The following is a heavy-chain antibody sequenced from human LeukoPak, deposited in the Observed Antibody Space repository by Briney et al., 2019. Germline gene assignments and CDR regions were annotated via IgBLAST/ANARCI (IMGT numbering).Heavy chain of an antibody. V-gene: IGHV5-51*01. CDR2: IYPGGSDT. CDR3: ASTSIVGATSDAFDI. CDR1: GYSFTSYW. D-gene: IGHD1-26*01. J-gene: IGHJ3*02. Sequence: GESLKISCKGSGYSFTSYWIGWVRQMPGKGLEWMGIIYPGGSDTRYSPSFQGQVTISADKSISTAYLQWSSLKASDTAMYYCASTSIVGATSDAFDIWGQGTMVTVSS.